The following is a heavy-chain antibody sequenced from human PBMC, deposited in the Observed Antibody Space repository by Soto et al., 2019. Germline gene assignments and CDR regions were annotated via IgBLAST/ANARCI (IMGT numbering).Heavy chain of an antibody. D-gene: IGHD2-15*01. CDR1: GATFSSYA. CDR2: IIPIFGTA. Sequence: QVQLVQSGAEVKKPGSSVKVSCKASGATFSSYAISWVRQAPGQGLEWMGGIIPIFGTANYAQKFQGRVTITADESTSTAYMELSSLRSEDTAVYYCARWSSLDCSGGSCYYYGMDVWGPGTTVTVSS. V-gene: IGHV1-69*01. CDR3: ARWSSLDCSGGSCYYYGMDV. J-gene: IGHJ6*02.